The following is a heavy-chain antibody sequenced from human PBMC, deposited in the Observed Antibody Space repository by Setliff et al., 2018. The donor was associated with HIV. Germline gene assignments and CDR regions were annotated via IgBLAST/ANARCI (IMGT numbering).Heavy chain of an antibody. J-gene: IGHJ4*02. D-gene: IGHD3-16*01. CDR1: GGSISSGSYY. V-gene: IGHV4-61*02. CDR2: IYTSGST. Sequence: TSETLSLTCTVSGGSISSGSYYWSWIRQPAGKGLEWIGRIYTSGSTNYNPSLKSRVTISVDTSKNQFSLKLSSVTAADAAVYYCARDLGEPSDYWGQGTLVTVSS. CDR3: ARDLGEPSDY.